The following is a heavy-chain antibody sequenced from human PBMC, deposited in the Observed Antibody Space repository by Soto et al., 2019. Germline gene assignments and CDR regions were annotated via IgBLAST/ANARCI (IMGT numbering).Heavy chain of an antibody. V-gene: IGHV1-18*01. CDR1: GYTFTSYG. J-gene: IGHJ6*02. CDR3: ARGASTIFGVVKAYYYYYGMDV. CDR2: ISAYNGNT. D-gene: IGHD3-3*01. Sequence: QVQLVQSGAEVKKPGASVKVSCKASGYTFTSYGISWVRQAPGQGLEWMGWISAYNGNTNYAQKRQGRVTMTTDTSTSTAYMELRSLRSDDTAVYYCARGASTIFGVVKAYYYYYGMDVWGQGTTVTVSS.